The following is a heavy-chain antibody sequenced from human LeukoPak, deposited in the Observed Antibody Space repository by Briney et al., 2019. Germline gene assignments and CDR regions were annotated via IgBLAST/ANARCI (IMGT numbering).Heavy chain of an antibody. CDR2: IRNKAYGGTT. CDR3: TRGDYGGGHNY. Sequence: GGSLRLSCTTSGFTFGDYAMSWFRQAPGKGLEWVGFIRNKAYGGTTEYAASVRGRFTFSRDDSKSVAYLQMNSPKTEDTATYYCTRGDYGGGHNYWGPGTLVTVSS. J-gene: IGHJ4*02. V-gene: IGHV3-49*03. D-gene: IGHD4-23*01. CDR1: GFTFGDYA.